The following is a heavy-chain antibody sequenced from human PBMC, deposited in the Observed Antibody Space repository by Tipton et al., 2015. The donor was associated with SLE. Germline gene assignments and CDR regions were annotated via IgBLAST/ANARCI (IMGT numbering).Heavy chain of an antibody. CDR1: GGSISSSSYS. J-gene: IGHJ6*02. CDR3: ARDPGDSYWDYYYGMDV. CDR2: ISYSGST. D-gene: IGHD3-10*01. V-gene: IGHV4-39*07. Sequence: TLSLTCTVSGGSISSSSYSWGLIRQPPGKGLEWIGSISYSGSTYYNPSLKSRVTISVDASKNQYSLKLTSVTAADTAVYYCARDPGDSYWDYYYGMDVWGQGTMVTVSS.